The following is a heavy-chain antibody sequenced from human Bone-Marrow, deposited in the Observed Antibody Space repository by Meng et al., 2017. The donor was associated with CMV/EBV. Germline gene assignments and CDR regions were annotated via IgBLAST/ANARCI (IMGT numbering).Heavy chain of an antibody. D-gene: IGHD2/OR15-2a*01. Sequence: SETLSLTCAAYGGSFSGYYWSWIRQPPGKGLEWIGEINHSGSTNYNPSLKSRVTISVDTSKNQFFLKLSPVTAADTAVYYCASRRGYYYYGMDVWGQGTTVTVAS. CDR3: ASRRGYYYYGMDV. J-gene: IGHJ6*02. V-gene: IGHV4-34*01. CDR1: GGSFSGYY. CDR2: INHSGST.